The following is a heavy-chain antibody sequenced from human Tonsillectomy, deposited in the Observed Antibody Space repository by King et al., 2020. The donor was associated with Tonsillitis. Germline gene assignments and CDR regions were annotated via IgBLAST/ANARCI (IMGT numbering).Heavy chain of an antibody. CDR1: GYTFTMYD. V-gene: IGHV1-8*01. CDR2: MNPNSGHT. J-gene: IGHJ6*02. D-gene: IGHD3-10*01. CDR3: ARGHHYGSGIRLVMDV. Sequence: VQLVESGAEVKKPGASVKVSCKASGYTFTMYDINWVRQATGQGLEWMGWMNPNSGHTGYAQKFQGRVSMARNTSITTAYLELSSLRSDDTAVYYCARGHHYGSGIRLVMDVWGQGTTVTVSS.